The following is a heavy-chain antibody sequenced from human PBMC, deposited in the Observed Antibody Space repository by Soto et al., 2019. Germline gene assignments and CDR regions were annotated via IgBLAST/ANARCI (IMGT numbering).Heavy chain of an antibody. CDR1: GDSISSSSYY. CDR2: IYYSGTT. CDR3: AKTGPYDILTYWYFDL. J-gene: IGHJ2*01. Sequence: QLQLQESGPGLVKPSETLSLTCIVSGDSISSSSYYWFWIRQPPGKRLEWIGSIYYSGTTYYNPSLESRVTISIDTSKNQFSLKVSSLTAADTAVYYCAKTGPYDILTYWYFDLWGRGTLVTVSS. D-gene: IGHD3-9*01. V-gene: IGHV4-39*01.